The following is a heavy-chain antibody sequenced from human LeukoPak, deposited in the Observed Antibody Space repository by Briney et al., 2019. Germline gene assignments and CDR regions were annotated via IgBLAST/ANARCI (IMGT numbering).Heavy chain of an antibody. CDR1: GGSISSYY. CDR2: IYYSGST. D-gene: IGHD3-9*01. V-gene: IGHV4-59*01. J-gene: IGHJ5*02. CDR3: ARESVNGYYGP. Sequence: SETLSLTCTVSGGSISSYYWSWIRQPPGKGLEWIGYIYYSGSTNYNPSLKSRVTISVDTSKNQFSLKLSSVTAADTAVYYCARESVNGYYGPWGQGTLATVSS.